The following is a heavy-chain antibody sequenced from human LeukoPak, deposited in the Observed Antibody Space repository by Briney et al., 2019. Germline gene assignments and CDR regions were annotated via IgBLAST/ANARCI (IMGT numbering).Heavy chain of an antibody. D-gene: IGHD2-2*01. CDR1: GYTFTSYD. CDR2: IIPIFGTA. V-gene: IGHV1-69*05. CDR3: ARARRGSTSPNWFDP. Sequence: GASVKVSCKASGYTFTSYDINWVRQAPGQGLEWMGGIIPIFGTANYAQKFQGRVTITTDESTSTAYMELSSLRSEDTAVYYCARARRGSTSPNWFDPWGQGTLVTVSS. J-gene: IGHJ5*02.